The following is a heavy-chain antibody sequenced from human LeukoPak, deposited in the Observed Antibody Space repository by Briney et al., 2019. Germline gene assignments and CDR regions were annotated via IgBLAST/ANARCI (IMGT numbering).Heavy chain of an antibody. Sequence: ASVKVSCKASGGTFSSYAISWVRQAPGQGLEWMGGIIPIFGTANYAQKFQGRVTITADESTSTAYMELSSLRSEDTAVYYCARLVSFTYYDFWSGYRNHNWFDPWGQGTLVTVSS. V-gene: IGHV1-69*13. D-gene: IGHD3-3*01. CDR1: GGTFSSYA. CDR3: ARLVSFTYYDFWSGYRNHNWFDP. J-gene: IGHJ5*02. CDR2: IIPIFGTA.